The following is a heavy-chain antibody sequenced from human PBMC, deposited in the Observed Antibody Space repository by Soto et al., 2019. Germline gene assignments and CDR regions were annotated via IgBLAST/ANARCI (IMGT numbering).Heavy chain of an antibody. CDR3: ARRLSLSITGRKRGLFDY. J-gene: IGHJ4*02. D-gene: IGHD1-20*01. CDR2: INHSGST. Sequence: SETLSLTCAVYGGSFSGYYWSWIRQPPGKGLEWIGEINHSGSTNYNPSLKSRVTISVDTSKNQFSLKLSSVTAADTAVYYCARRLSLSITGRKRGLFDYWGQGTLVTVS. CDR1: GGSFSGYY. V-gene: IGHV4-34*01.